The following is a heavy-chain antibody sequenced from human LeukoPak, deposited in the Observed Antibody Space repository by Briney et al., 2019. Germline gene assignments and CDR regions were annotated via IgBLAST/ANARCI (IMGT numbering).Heavy chain of an antibody. J-gene: IGHJ5*02. V-gene: IGHV4-34*01. CDR1: GGSFSGYY. D-gene: IGHD6-19*01. Sequence: SETLSLTCAVYGGSFSGYYWSWIRQPPGKGLEWIGEINHSGSTNYNPSLESRVTISVDTSKDQFSLKLSSVTAADTAVYYCARVVKIRGWYSIWFDPWGQGTLVTVSS. CDR3: ARVVKIRGWYSIWFDP. CDR2: INHSGST.